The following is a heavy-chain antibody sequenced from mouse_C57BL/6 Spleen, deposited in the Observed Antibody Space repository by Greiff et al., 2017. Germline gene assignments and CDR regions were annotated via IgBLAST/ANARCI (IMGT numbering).Heavy chain of an antibody. D-gene: IGHD1-1*01. V-gene: IGHV5-17*01. J-gene: IGHJ2*01. CDR3: ARELRAFDY. CDR2: ISSGSSTI. CDR1: GFTFSDYG. Sequence: EVHLVESGGGLVKPGGSLKLSCAASGFTFSDYGMHWVRQAPEKGLEWVAYISSGSSTINYADTGKVRFTISRDTAKNTLFLQMTSLRSVDTARYYCARELRAFDYWGQGTTLTVSS.